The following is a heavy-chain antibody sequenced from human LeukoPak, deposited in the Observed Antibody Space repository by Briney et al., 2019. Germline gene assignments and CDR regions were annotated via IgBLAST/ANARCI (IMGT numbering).Heavy chain of an antibody. CDR2: ISWNSGSI. CDR1: GFTFDDYA. D-gene: IGHD3-22*01. V-gene: IGHV3-9*01. J-gene: IGHJ4*02. Sequence: GRSLRLSYAASGFTFDDYAMHWVRQAPGKGLEWVSGISWNSGSIGYADSVKGRFTISRDNSKNTLYLQMNSLRAEDTAVYYCARDGRYYYDSSGYYYFDYWGQGTLVTVSS. CDR3: ARDGRYYYDSSGYYYFDY.